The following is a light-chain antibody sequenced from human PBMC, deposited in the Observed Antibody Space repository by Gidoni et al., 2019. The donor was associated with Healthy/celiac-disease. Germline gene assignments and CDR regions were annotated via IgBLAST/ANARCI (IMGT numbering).Light chain of an antibody. CDR2: KAS. CDR1: QSISSW. V-gene: IGKV1-5*03. J-gene: IGKJ2*01. CDR3: QQYNSYSYT. Sequence: DIQMTKSPSTLSASVGDRVTITCRASQSISSWLAWYQQKPGKAPMLLIYKASSLESGVPSRFSGSGSGTEFTLTISSLQPDDFATYYCQQYNSYSYTFGQGTKLEIK.